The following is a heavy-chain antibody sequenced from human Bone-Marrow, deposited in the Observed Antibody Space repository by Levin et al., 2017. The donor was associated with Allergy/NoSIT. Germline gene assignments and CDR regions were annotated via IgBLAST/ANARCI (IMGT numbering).Heavy chain of an antibody. V-gene: IGHV4-31*03. CDR3: ARDSGYNYGLPLLHWYVDL. CDR1: GDSISSSGGYY. J-gene: IGHJ2*01. D-gene: IGHD5-18*01. CDR2: IYYSGST. Sequence: SETLSLTCTVSGDSISSSGGYYWSWIRQHPGKGLEWIGYIYYSGSTYYNPSLKSRVTISLDTSKNQFSLTLHSVTAADTAIYYCARDSGYNYGLPLLHWYVDLWGRGTLVTVSS.